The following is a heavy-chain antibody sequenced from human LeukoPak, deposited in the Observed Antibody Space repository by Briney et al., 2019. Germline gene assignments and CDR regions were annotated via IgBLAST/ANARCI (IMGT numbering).Heavy chain of an antibody. CDR3: TTYGSGRKFDY. CDR1: GFIFSDAW. D-gene: IGHD3-10*01. Sequence: PGGSLRLSCAVSGFIFSDAWMSWVRQTPGKGLEWVGRIKSKTDGGTTDSAALVKGRFTISRDDSTNTLYLQMNTLTSEDTAVYYSTTYGSGRKFDYWGQGVLVTVSS. CDR2: IKSKTDGGTT. V-gene: IGHV3-15*01. J-gene: IGHJ4*02.